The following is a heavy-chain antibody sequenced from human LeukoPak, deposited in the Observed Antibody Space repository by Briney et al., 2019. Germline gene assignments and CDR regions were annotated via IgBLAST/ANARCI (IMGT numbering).Heavy chain of an antibody. J-gene: IGHJ6*03. V-gene: IGHV3-21*01. CDR1: GFTFSSYS. CDR3: ARDLFYYYMDV. Sequence: AGGSLRLSCAASGFTFSSYSMNWVRQAPGKGLEWVSFISTSSSYIYYADSVKGRFTISRDNAKNSLYLQMNSLRAEDTAVYYCARDLFYYYMDVWGKGTTVTVSS. CDR2: ISTSSSYI.